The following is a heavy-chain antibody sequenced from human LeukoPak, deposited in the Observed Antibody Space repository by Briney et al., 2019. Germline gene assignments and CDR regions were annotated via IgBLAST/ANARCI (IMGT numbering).Heavy chain of an antibody. Sequence: RGSLRLSCAASGFTFSDHYMDWVRQAPGKGLEWVSAISGSGVSTYYADSVKGRFTVSRDNSKNTLYLQMSSLRAEDTAVYYCAKDERNWNYNLASQTYDWGQGTLVTVSS. V-gene: IGHV3-23*01. CDR3: AKDERNWNYNLASQTYD. J-gene: IGHJ4*02. CDR2: ISGSGVST. CDR1: GFTFSDHY. D-gene: IGHD1-7*01.